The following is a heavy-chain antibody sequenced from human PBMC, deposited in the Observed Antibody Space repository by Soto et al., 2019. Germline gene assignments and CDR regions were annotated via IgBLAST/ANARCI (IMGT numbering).Heavy chain of an antibody. D-gene: IGHD6-19*01. CDR3: AKGKSTSGWLLDY. CDR2: ISGSGGST. Sequence: EVQLLESGGGLVQPGGSLRLSCAASGFTFSSYAMSWVRQAPGKGLEWVSAISGSGGSTYHTDSVKGRFTISRDNSKNTLYLQMNSLRAEDTAIYYCAKGKSTSGWLLDYWGQGTLVTVSS. V-gene: IGHV3-23*01. J-gene: IGHJ4*02. CDR1: GFTFSSYA.